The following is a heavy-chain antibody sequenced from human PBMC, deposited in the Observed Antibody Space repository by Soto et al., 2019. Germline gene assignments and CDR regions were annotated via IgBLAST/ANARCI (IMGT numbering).Heavy chain of an antibody. V-gene: IGHV1-69*01. D-gene: IGHD4-17*01. Sequence: QVQLVQSGAEVKKPGSSVKVSCKASGGTFSSYAISWVRQAPGQGLEWIGGIIPIFGTANYAQKFQGRVTITADESTSTAYMDLSSLRSEDTAVSYCARDKDGDYGGNYYYYGMDVWGQGTTVTVCS. CDR3: ARDKDGDYGGNYYYYGMDV. CDR1: GGTFSSYA. CDR2: IIPIFGTA. J-gene: IGHJ6*02.